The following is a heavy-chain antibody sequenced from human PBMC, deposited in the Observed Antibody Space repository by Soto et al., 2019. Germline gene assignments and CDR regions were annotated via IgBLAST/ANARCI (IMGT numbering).Heavy chain of an antibody. V-gene: IGHV4-34*01. J-gene: IGHJ4*02. D-gene: IGHD6-6*01. Sequence: SETLSLTCSLYSGSLSGYYWSWIRQLPGKGLEWIGEISPSGTTNYSPSLESRVSISVDTSKNQFSLNLTSLTAADTAVYYCARAPKVSGSAQTRPDFWGQGSLVTVSS. CDR2: ISPSGTT. CDR3: ARAPKVSGSAQTRPDF. CDR1: SGSLSGYY.